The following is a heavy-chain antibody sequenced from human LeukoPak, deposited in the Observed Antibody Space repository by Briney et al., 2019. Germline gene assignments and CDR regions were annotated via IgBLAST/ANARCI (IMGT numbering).Heavy chain of an antibody. CDR2: IYYSGST. V-gene: IGHV4-59*01. CDR1: GGSISSYY. Sequence: SETLSLTCTVSGGSISSYYWSWIRQPPGKGLEWIGYIYYSGSTNYNPSLKSRVTISVDTSKNQFSLKLSSVTAADTAVYYCASGRDGYNYYWFDPWGQGTLVTVSS. J-gene: IGHJ5*02. D-gene: IGHD5-24*01. CDR3: ASGRDGYNYYWFDP.